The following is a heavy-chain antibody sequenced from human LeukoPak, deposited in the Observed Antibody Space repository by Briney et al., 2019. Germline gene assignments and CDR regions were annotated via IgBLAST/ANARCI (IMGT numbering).Heavy chain of an antibody. CDR1: GFTFSSYS. CDR3: ARGSYYYGSDHFLSGY. CDR2: ISSSSSYI. Sequence: GGSLRLSCAASGFTFSSYSMNWVRQAPGKGLEWVSSISSSSSYIYYADSVKGRFTISRDNAKNSLYLQMNSLRAEDTAVYYCARGSYYYGSDHFLSGYWGQGTLVTVSS. V-gene: IGHV3-21*01. D-gene: IGHD3-10*01. J-gene: IGHJ4*02.